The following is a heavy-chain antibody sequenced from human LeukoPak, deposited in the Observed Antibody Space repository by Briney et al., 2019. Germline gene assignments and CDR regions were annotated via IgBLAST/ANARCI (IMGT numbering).Heavy chain of an antibody. CDR3: TRAPVS. V-gene: IGHV3-49*04. Sequence: GGSLRLSCTASGFTFGDYAMGWVRQAPGKGLEWVGFIRSKAYGGTTEYAASVKGRFTILREDSKSIAYLQMNSLKTEDTAVYYCTRAPVSWGQGTLVTVSS. CDR2: IRSKAYGGTT. J-gene: IGHJ4*02. D-gene: IGHD4-11*01. CDR1: GFTFGDYA.